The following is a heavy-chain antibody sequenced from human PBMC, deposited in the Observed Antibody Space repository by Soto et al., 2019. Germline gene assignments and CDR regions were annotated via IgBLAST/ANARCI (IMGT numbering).Heavy chain of an antibody. CDR2: IYYSGGT. CDR3: ARARFGTTVVTPPDY. V-gene: IGHV4-59*01. J-gene: IGHJ4*02. Sequence: SETLSLTCTVSGGSISSYYWSWIRQPPGKGLEWIGYIYYSGGTNYNPSLKSRVTISVDTSKNQFSLKLSSVTAADTAVYYCARARFGTTVVTPPDYWGQGTLVTVSS. CDR1: GGSISSYY. D-gene: IGHD4-17*01.